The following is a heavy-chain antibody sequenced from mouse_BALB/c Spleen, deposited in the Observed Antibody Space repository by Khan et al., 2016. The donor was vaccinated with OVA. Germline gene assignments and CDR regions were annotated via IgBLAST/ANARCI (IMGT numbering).Heavy chain of an antibody. J-gene: IGHJ2*01. CDR3: ARSIMAN. Sequence: VQLKESGPGLVKPSQSLSLTCTVTGYSITSDYAWNWIRQFPGNKLEWMGYISYSGSTSYNPSLKSRISITRDTSKNQFFLQLNSVTTEDTATYYCARSIMANWGQGTILTVSS. V-gene: IGHV3-2*02. CDR2: ISYSGST. CDR1: GYSITSDYA.